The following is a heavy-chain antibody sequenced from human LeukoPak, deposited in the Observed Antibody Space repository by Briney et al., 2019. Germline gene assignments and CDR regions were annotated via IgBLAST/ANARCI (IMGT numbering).Heavy chain of an antibody. J-gene: IGHJ4*02. CDR2: INHSGST. D-gene: IGHD1-26*01. V-gene: IGHV4-34*01. Sequence: SETLSLTCAVYGGSFSGYYWSWIRQPPGEGLEWIGEINHSGSTNYNPSLKSRVTISVDTSKNQFSLKLSSVTAADTAVYYCARDNSGNYYFDYWGQGTLVTVSS. CDR3: ARDNSGNYYFDY. CDR1: GGSFSGYY.